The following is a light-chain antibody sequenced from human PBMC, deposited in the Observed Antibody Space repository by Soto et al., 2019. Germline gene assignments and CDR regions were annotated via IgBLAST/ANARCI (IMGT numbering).Light chain of an antibody. CDR1: NIGSKR. J-gene: IGLJ3*02. CDR2: YDS. V-gene: IGLV3-21*01. Sequence: SSELTQPPSVSVAPGKTASVACGGSNIGSKRVHWYQKKSGQAPVLVMYYDSDRPSGIPERFSGSNSGNTATLTISRVEAGDEADYYCQVWDISSGHVVFGGGTKLTVL. CDR3: QVWDISSGHVV.